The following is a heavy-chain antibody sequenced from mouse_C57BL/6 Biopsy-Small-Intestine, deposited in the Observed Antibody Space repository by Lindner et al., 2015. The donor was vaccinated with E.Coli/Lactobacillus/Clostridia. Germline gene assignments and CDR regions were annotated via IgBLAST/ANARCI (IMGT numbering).Heavy chain of an antibody. CDR1: AYSLTDYY. CDR3: ARRDFDY. CDR2: IFPGSGYT. V-gene: IGHV1-75*01. Sequence: VQLQESGLELVKPGASVKISCKASAYSLTDYYIHWVKQRPGQGLEWIGWIFPGSGYTDYNEKFKGKATLTVDKSSSTAYMLLNSLTSEDSAVYFCARRDFDYWGQGSTLTVSS. J-gene: IGHJ2*01.